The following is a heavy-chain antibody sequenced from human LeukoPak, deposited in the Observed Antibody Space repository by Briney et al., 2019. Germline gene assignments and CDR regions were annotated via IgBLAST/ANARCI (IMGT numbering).Heavy chain of an antibody. CDR3: ARLEYSSSSLPPDYYGMDV. CDR1: GYSFTSYW. Sequence: GESLKISCKGSGYSFTSYWIGWVRQMPGKGLEWMRIIYPGDSDTRYSPSFQGQVTISADKSISTAYLQWSSLKASDTAMYYCARLEYSSSSLPPDYYGMDVWGKGTTVTVSS. J-gene: IGHJ6*04. CDR2: IYPGDSDT. D-gene: IGHD6-6*01. V-gene: IGHV5-51*01.